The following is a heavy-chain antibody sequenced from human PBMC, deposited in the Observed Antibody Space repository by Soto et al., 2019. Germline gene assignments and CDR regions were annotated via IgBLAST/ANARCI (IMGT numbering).Heavy chain of an antibody. J-gene: IGHJ4*02. CDR2: INAGNGNT. CDR3: AREVRSTVTTLLQYYFDY. V-gene: IGHV1-3*01. CDR1: GYTFTSYA. D-gene: IGHD4-17*01. Sequence: ASVKVSCKASGYTFTSYAMHWVRQAPGQRLEWMGWINAGNGNTKYSQKFQGRVTITRDTSASTAYMELSSLRSEDTAVYYCAREVRSTVTTLLQYYFDYWGQGTLVTVSS.